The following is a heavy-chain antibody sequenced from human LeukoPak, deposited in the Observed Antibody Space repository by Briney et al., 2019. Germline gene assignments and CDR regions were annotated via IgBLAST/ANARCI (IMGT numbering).Heavy chain of an antibody. J-gene: IGHJ4*02. CDR1: GFTYSSFS. CDR2: ISSSSSYI. CDR3: SRDLGGFGDYNFLSGSDY. D-gene: IGHD3-3*01. V-gene: IGHV3-21*01. Sequence: GGSLRLSCAASGFTYSSFSMNWVRQAPGKRLEWVSSISSSSSYIYYADSVKGRFTVPRDNARRSLYLQINSLRAEDTAVYYCSRDLGGFGDYNFLSGSDYWGQGALVTVSS.